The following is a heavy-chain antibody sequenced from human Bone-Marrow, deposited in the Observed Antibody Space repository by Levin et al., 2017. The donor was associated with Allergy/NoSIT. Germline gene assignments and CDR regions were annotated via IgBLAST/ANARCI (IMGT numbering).Heavy chain of an antibody. Sequence: KTGGSLRLSCAASGFTFSDYYLSWIRQAPGKGLEWVAYISLTGGDKYYADSVKGRFTVSRDNIGNVLYLQVNNLRDDDTAVYYCGRQRGRRQWLPPDFWGQGTLIIVSS. CDR3: GRQRGRRQWLPPDF. CDR1: GFTFSDYY. CDR2: ISLTGGDK. V-gene: IGHV3-11*01. D-gene: IGHD3-22*01. J-gene: IGHJ4*02.